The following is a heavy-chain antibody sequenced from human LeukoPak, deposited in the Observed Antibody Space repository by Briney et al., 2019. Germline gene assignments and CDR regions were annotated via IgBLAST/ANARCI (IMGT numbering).Heavy chain of an antibody. V-gene: IGHV3-48*03. Sequence: GGSLRLSCAASGFTFSSHEMNWVRQAPGKGLEWVSYISVSGTTIYYADSVKGRFTISRDDAKNSLYLQMNSLRAEDTAVYYCALAGLFYDSGSSRIDDWGQGTLVIVSS. J-gene: IGHJ4*02. D-gene: IGHD3-10*01. CDR1: GFTFSSHE. CDR2: ISVSGTTI. CDR3: ALAGLFYDSGSSRIDD.